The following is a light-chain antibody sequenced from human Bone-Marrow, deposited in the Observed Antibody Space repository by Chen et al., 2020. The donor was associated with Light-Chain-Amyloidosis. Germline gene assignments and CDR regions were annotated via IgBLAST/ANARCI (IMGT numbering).Light chain of an antibody. CDR1: QSLVNSDGNTY. CDR2: KVS. Sequence: DVVMTQSPLSLPVTLGQPASISCRSSQSLVNSDGNTYLNWFQQRPGQSTRRLIYKVSNRDSGVPDRFSGSGSGTDFTLTISRVEAEDVGVYYCLQAIHWPPTFGGGSKVEIK. CDR3: LQAIHWPPT. V-gene: IGKV2-30*01. J-gene: IGKJ4*01.